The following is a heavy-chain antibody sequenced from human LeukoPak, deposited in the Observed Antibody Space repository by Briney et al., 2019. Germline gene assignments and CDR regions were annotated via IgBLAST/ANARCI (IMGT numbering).Heavy chain of an antibody. CDR1: GGSIISYY. D-gene: IGHD3-22*01. Sequence: SETLSLTCTVSGGSIISYYWSWIRQPAGMGLEWIGRIYTGGSTNYNPSLKSRVTISVDKSKNQFSLKLSSVTAADTAVYYCAATYYYDSSGYYYRYGGQGALVTVSS. CDR3: AATYYYDSSGYYYRY. CDR2: IYTGGST. V-gene: IGHV4-4*07. J-gene: IGHJ4*02.